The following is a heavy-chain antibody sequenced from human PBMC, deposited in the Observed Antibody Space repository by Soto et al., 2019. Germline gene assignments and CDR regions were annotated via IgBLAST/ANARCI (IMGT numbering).Heavy chain of an antibody. D-gene: IGHD3-22*01. Sequence: QITLKESGPTLVKPTQTLTLTCTFSGFSLSTSGVGVGWIRQPPGKALEWLALIYWDDDKRYSPSLKSRLTITKDSSKNQVVLTMTNMDPVDTATYYCAHRWLSESHFDYWGQGTLVTVSS. CDR3: AHRWLSESHFDY. V-gene: IGHV2-5*02. CDR2: IYWDDDK. J-gene: IGHJ4*02. CDR1: GFSLSTSGVG.